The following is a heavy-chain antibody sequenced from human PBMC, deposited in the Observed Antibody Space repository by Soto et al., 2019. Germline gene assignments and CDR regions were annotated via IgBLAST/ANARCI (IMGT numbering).Heavy chain of an antibody. Sequence: QVQLVQSGAEVKKPGASVKVSCKASGYTFTSYGISWVRQAPGQGLEWMGWISAYNGNTNYAQKLQGRVTMTTDTSTSTAYMEVRSLRSDDTAVYYCARNVDTAMVTYYYGMDVWGQGTTVTVSS. CDR2: ISAYNGNT. V-gene: IGHV1-18*01. D-gene: IGHD5-18*01. J-gene: IGHJ6*02. CDR3: ARNVDTAMVTYYYGMDV. CDR1: GYTFTSYG.